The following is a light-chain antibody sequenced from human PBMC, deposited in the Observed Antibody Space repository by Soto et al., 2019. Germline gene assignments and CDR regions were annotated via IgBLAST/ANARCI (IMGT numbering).Light chain of an antibody. Sequence: QSVLTQPPSVSAAPGQKVTISCSGSSSNIGNNAVNWYQQLPEKAPKLLIHDDNRESSGVSHRFSGSNSGTSASLAISDLQSEDEAHYYCAAWDDSLNGPVFGGGTKLTVL. CDR1: SSNIGNNA. CDR2: DDN. V-gene: IGLV1-36*01. J-gene: IGLJ3*02. CDR3: AAWDDSLNGPV.